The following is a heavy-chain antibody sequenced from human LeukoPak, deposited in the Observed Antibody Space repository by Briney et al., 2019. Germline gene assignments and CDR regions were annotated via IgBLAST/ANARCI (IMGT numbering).Heavy chain of an antibody. CDR1: GFTFSSYW. CDR3: ARDRSSSSPGFDP. Sequence: PGGSLRLSCAASGFTFSSYWMSWVRQAPGKGLEWVANIKQDGSEKYYADSVKGRFTISRDNAKNSLYLQMNSLRAEDTAVYYCARDRSSSSPGFDPWGQGTLVTVSS. V-gene: IGHV3-7*01. D-gene: IGHD6-13*01. J-gene: IGHJ5*02. CDR2: IKQDGSEK.